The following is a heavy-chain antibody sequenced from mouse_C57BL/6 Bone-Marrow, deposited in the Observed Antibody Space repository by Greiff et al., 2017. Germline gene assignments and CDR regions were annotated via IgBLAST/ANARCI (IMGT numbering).Heavy chain of an antibody. CDR2: IDPSDSYT. Sequence: QVQLQQPGAELVMPGASVKLSCKASGYTFTSYWMHWVKQRPGQGLEWIGEIDPSDSYTNYNQKLKGKSTLTVDKSSSTAYMQLSSLTSEDSAVYYCARDYYGSSRYAMDYWGQGTSVTVSS. J-gene: IGHJ4*01. CDR1: GYTFTSYW. CDR3: ARDYYGSSRYAMDY. V-gene: IGHV1-69*01. D-gene: IGHD1-1*01.